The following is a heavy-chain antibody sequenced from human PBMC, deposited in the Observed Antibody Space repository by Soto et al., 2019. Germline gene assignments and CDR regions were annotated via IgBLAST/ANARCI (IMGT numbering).Heavy chain of an antibody. J-gene: IGHJ4*02. CDR3: ARADVVVTVNYHFDY. V-gene: IGHV3-30*14. D-gene: IGHD2-21*02. Sequence: QVQLVESGGGVVQPGRSLRLSCAASGFTFSSYAMHWVRQAPGKGLEWVAVISYDGSNKYYADSVKGRFTISRDTSKNTLYVQMNSMRAEDTALYYCARADVVVTVNYHFDYWGPGTLVTVSS. CDR1: GFTFSSYA. CDR2: ISYDGSNK.